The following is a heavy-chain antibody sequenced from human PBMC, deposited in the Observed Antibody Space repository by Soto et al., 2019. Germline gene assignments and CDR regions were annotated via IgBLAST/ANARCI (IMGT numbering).Heavy chain of an antibody. J-gene: IGHJ4*02. CDR1: GYPFSSIG. D-gene: IGHD3-10*01. V-gene: IGHV1-18*01. CDR3: ARDLDGSGNYYTHY. Sequence: ASVKVSCKASGYPFSSIGISWVRQAPGQGLEWMGWISPYNRNTYYAQRLQGRVTMTTDTSTSTAYMELRSLRSDDTAMYFCARDLDGSGNYYTHYWGRGTLVTVSS. CDR2: ISPYNRNT.